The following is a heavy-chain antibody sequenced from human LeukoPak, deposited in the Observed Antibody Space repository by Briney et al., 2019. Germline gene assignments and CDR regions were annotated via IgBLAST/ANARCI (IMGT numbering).Heavy chain of an antibody. CDR3: TRPDCSRINCYTVEY. V-gene: IGHV3-21*01. D-gene: IGHD2-2*02. Sequence: PGGSLRLSCAASGFTFSSYSMNWVRQAPGKGLEWVSSITSSADNKYYADSVKGRFAISRDNAKNSLYLQMNNLRAEDTAVYYCTRPDCSRINCYTVEYWGRGTLVTVSS. CDR1: GFTFSSYS. CDR2: ITSSADNK. J-gene: IGHJ4*02.